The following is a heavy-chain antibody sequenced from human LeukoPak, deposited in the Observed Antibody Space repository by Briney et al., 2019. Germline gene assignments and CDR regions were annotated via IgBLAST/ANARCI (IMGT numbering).Heavy chain of an antibody. CDR1: EYTFTGYY. CDR2: IDPNTGDS. J-gene: IGHJ3*02. D-gene: IGHD3-9*01. V-gene: IGHV1-2*02. CDR3: ARETRYFDWLYGRGFDI. Sequence: ASVKVSCKASEYTFTGYYIHWVRQAPGQGLEWMGWIDPNTGDSNYVQKFQGRVTMTRDTSISTAYMELSRLRSDDTAVYYCARETRYFDWLYGRGFDIWGQGTMVTVSS.